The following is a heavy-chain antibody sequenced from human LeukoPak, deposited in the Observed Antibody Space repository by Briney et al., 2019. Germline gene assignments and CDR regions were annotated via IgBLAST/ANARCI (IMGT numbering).Heavy chain of an antibody. CDR1: GFTFSNAW. Sequence: GGSLRLSCAASGFTFSNAWMSWVRQAPGKGLEWVSYISRSSGSTTYYAESVKGRFTISRDNAKNSLYLQMNSLRVEDTAVYYCARDQVSSSGYLDYFDYWGQGALVTVSS. J-gene: IGHJ4*02. CDR3: ARDQVSSSGYLDYFDY. V-gene: IGHV3-11*04. CDR2: ISRSSGSTT. D-gene: IGHD3-22*01.